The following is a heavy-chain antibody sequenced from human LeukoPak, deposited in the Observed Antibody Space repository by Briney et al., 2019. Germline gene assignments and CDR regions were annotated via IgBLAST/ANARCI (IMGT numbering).Heavy chain of an antibody. CDR2: IYYSGST. D-gene: IGHD2-15*01. V-gene: IGHV4-59*08. CDR1: GGSISSYY. J-gene: IGHJ4*02. Sequence: PSETLSLTCTVSGGSISSYYWSWIRQPPGKGLEWIGYIYYSGSTNYNPSLKSRVTISVDTSKNQFSLKLSSVTAADTAVYYCARATTPGRFLSFDYWGQGTLVTVSS. CDR3: ARATTPGRFLSFDY.